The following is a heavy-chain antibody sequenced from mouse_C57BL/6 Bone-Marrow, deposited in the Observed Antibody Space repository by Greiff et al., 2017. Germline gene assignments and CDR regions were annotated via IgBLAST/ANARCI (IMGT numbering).Heavy chain of an antibody. Sequence: QVTLKVCGPGILQPSQTLSLTCSFSGFSLSTFGLGVGWIRQPSGKGLEWLAHIWWDDDKYYNPALKSRLTISKDTSKNQVFLKIANVDTADTATYYCARIAAYGNYEDYFDYWGQGTTLTVSS. J-gene: IGHJ2*01. CDR3: ARIAAYGNYEDYFDY. CDR2: IWWDDDK. D-gene: IGHD2-1*01. V-gene: IGHV8-8*01. CDR1: GFSLSTFGLG.